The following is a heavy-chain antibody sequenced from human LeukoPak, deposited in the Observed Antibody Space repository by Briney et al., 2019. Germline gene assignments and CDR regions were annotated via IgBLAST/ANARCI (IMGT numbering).Heavy chain of an antibody. Sequence: GGSLRLSCAASGFTFSSYSMNWVRQAPGKGLEWVSSISSSSSYIYYADSVKGRFTISRDNAKNSLYLQMNSLRAEDTAVYYCARGAAGSYSGIGYWGQGTLVTVSS. J-gene: IGHJ4*02. CDR1: GFTFSSYS. CDR2: ISSSSSYI. CDR3: ARGAAGSYSGIGY. V-gene: IGHV3-21*01. D-gene: IGHD6-13*01.